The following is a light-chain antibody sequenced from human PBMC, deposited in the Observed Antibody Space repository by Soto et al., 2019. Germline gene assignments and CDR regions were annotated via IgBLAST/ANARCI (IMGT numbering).Light chain of an antibody. CDR1: SSDVGGYNY. J-gene: IGLJ2*01. V-gene: IGLV2-14*01. CDR3: SSYTSSST. Sequence: QSALTQPASVSGSPGQSITISCTGTSSDVGGYNYVSWYQQHPGKAPKLMIYDVSNRPSGVSNRFSGSKSGSTASLTISGLQAEDEADYYCSSYTSSSTFGGGTKLTVL. CDR2: DVS.